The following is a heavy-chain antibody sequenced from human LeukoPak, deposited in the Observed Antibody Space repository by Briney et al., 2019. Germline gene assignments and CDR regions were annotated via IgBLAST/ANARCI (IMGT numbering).Heavy chain of an antibody. D-gene: IGHD3-22*01. CDR1: GFTVSSNY. CDR3: AMTDQGYYYDSSGYYYR. V-gene: IGHV3-53*01. Sequence: GGSLRLSCAASGFTVSSNYMSWVRQAPGKGLEWVSVIYSGGSTYYADSVKGRFTISRDNSKNTLYLQMNSLRAEDTAVYHCAMTDQGYYYDSSGYYYRWGQGTLVTVSS. CDR2: IYSGGST. J-gene: IGHJ4*02.